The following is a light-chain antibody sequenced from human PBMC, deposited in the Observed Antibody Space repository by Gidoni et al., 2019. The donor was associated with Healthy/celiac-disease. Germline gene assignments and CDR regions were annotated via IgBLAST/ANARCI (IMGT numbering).Light chain of an antibody. CDR1: QSVSSY. CDR3: HQRSNWPLLT. V-gene: IGKV3-11*01. Sequence: EIVLTQSPATLSLSPGERATLSCRASQSVSSYLAWYQQKPGQAPRLLIYYASNRATGIPARFSGSGSGTDFSLTISSLVPEEFAVYSCHQRSNWPLLTFGGXTKVEIK. CDR2: YAS. J-gene: IGKJ4*01.